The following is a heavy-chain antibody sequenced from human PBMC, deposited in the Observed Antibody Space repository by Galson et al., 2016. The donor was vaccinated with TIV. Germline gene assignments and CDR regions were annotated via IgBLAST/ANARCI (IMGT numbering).Heavy chain of an antibody. J-gene: IGHJ4*02. CDR1: GYSFTTYG. CDR2: ISAHSGHT. CDR3: ARTYDTGHYPFYFEF. V-gene: IGHV1-18*01. Sequence: SVKVSCKASGYSFTTYGISWVRQAPGQGLEWMGWISAHSGHTDYAQKLQGRVTMTTDTATNTAYMELRSLRSDNTAVYYRARTYDTGHYPFYFEFWGQGTLVTVAS. D-gene: IGHD3-9*01.